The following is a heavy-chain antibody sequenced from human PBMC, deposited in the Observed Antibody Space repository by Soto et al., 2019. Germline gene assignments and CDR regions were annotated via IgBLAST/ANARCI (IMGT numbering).Heavy chain of an antibody. V-gene: IGHV4-59*01. J-gene: IGHJ6*02. Sequence: QVQLQESGPGLVKPSETLSLTCTVSGGSISSYYWSWIRQPPGKGLEWIGDIYYSGSTNYNPSLKSRVTISVDTSKNQFSLKLSSVTAADTAVYYCARVVVVAATRDYYYGMDVWGQGTTVTVSS. CDR1: GGSISSYY. D-gene: IGHD2-15*01. CDR3: ARVVVVAATRDYYYGMDV. CDR2: IYYSGST.